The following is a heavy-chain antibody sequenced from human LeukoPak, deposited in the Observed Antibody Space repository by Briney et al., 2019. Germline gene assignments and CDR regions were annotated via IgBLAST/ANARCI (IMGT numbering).Heavy chain of an antibody. V-gene: IGHV6-1*01. CDR3: AAWGYRSSGWLWSGYYFDY. CDR2: TYYRSKWYN. Sequence: SQTLSLTCAISGDRVSSNSAAWNWIRQSPSRGLEWRGRTYYRSKWYNDYAVSVKSRITINPDTSKNQFSLQLNSVTPEDTAVYYCAAWGYRSSGWLWSGYYFDYWGQGTLVTVSS. CDR1: GDRVSSNSAA. D-gene: IGHD6-19*01. J-gene: IGHJ4*02.